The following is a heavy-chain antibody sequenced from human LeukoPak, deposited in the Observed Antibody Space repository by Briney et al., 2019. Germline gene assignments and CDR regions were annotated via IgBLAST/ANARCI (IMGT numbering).Heavy chain of an antibody. CDR3: VGGYSYGDY. CDR1: GFAFSSYW. J-gene: IGHJ4*02. Sequence: GGSLRLSCAASGFAFSSYWMHWVRQAPGKGLESVSAITTYGGSTYYADSVKGRFTISRDDSKNTLYLQMSSVRLEDTAVYYCVGGYSYGDYWGQGTLVTVSS. V-gene: IGHV3-64D*09. D-gene: IGHD5-18*01. CDR2: ITTYGGST.